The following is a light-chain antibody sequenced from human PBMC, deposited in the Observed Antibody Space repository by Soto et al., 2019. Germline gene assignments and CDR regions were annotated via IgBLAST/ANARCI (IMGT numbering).Light chain of an antibody. J-gene: IGLJ1*01. CDR3: AAWDDSLSGSYV. V-gene: IGLV1-47*01. CDR1: SSNIASNY. CDR2: RDD. Sequence: QSVLTQPPSASGTPGQRVTISCSGRSSNIASNYVDWYQQFPGTAPKLLVYRDDQRPSGVPDRFSGSKSGTSASLAISGLRFEDEADYYCAAWDDSLSGSYVFGTGTKLTVL.